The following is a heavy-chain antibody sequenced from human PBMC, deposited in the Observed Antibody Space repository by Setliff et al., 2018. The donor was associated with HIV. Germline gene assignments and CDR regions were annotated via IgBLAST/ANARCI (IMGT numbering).Heavy chain of an antibody. J-gene: IGHJ4*02. Sequence: ASVKVSCKASGYTFTNFGITWVRQAPGQGLEWMGWISPYNGNTNYAPELHGRVTMTTDTSTSTASLELRSLRSDDTAVYYCARDRIPSKWLLESDCWGQGTLVTVSS. CDR1: GYTFTNFG. CDR2: ISPYNGNT. D-gene: IGHD3-22*01. V-gene: IGHV1-18*01. CDR3: ARDRIPSKWLLESDC.